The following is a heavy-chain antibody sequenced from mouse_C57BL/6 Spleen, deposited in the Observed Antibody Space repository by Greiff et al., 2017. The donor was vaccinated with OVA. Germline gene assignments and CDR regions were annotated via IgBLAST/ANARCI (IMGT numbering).Heavy chain of an antibody. V-gene: IGHV5-16*01. CDR3: ARDGGYYYFDY. CDR2: INYDGSST. D-gene: IGHD2-14*01. CDR1: GFTFSDYY. J-gene: IGHJ2*01. Sequence: EVQRVESEGGLVQPGSSMKLSCTASGFTFSDYYMAWVRQVPEKGLEWVANINYDGSSTYYLDSLKSRFIISRDNAKNILYLQMSSLKSEDTATYYCARDGGYYYFDYWGQGTTLTVSS.